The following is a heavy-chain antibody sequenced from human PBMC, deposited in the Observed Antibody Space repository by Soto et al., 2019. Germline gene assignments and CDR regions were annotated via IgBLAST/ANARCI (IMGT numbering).Heavy chain of an antibody. CDR2: ITGSGRSP. CDR1: GFTFNSYA. V-gene: IGHV3-23*01. J-gene: IGHJ3*01. CDR3: AKGRGSHFDGNDYYTDAFDV. D-gene: IGHD3-22*01. Sequence: EVQLLESGGGLVQPGGSLKLSCAGSGFTFNSYAMSWVRRAPGRGLEWVASITGSGRSPFYADSMKGRFIISRDNSESTLFLQMDSLGVEDTAVYYCAKGRGSHFDGNDYYTDAFDVWGHGTMVTVSS.